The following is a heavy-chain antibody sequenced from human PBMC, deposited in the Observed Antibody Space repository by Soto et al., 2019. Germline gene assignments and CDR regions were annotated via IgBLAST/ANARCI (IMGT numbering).Heavy chain of an antibody. CDR2: ISGSGGST. J-gene: IGHJ4*02. CDR3: AEERGTVTRFDY. D-gene: IGHD4-4*01. Sequence: GGSLRLCCAASGFTFSDYYMSWVRQAPGKGLEWVSAISGSGGSTYYADSVKGRFTISRDNSKNTLYLQMNSLRAEDTAVYYCAEERGTVTRFDYWGQGTLVTVSS. CDR1: GFTFSDYY. V-gene: IGHV3-23*01.